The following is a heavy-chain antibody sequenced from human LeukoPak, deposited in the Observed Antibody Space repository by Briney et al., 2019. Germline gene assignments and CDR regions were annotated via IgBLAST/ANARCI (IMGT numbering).Heavy chain of an antibody. CDR3: ARDKGIVATIGDYYYYYGMDG. V-gene: IGHV4-59*01. CDR2: IYYSGST. CDR1: GGSISSYY. J-gene: IGHJ6*02. Sequence: SETLSLTCTVSGGSISSYYWSWIRQPPGKGLEWIGYIYYSGSTNYNPSLKSRVTISVDTSKNQFSLKLSSVTAADTAVYYCARDKGIVATIGDYYYYYGMDGWGQGTTVTVSS. D-gene: IGHD5-12*01.